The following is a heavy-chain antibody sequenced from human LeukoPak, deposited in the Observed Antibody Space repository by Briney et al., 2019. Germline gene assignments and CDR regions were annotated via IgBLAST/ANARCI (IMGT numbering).Heavy chain of an antibody. CDR1: GYTFTSYG. V-gene: IGHV1-18*01. CDR2: ISAYNGNT. D-gene: IGHD6-19*01. Sequence: ASVKVSCKASGYTFTSYGISWVRQAPGQGLEWMGWISAYNGNTNYAQKLQGRVTMTTDTSTSTAYMELRSLRSDDTAVYYCARVDSSGWYVRNYYYYMDVWGKGTTVTVSS. J-gene: IGHJ6*03. CDR3: ARVDSSGWYVRNYYYYMDV.